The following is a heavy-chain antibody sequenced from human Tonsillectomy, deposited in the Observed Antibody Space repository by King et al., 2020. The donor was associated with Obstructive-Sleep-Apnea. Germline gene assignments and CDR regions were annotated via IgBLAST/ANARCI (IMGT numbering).Heavy chain of an antibody. CDR1: GFTFSSYS. V-gene: IGHV3-48*04. D-gene: IGHD5-18*01. Sequence: VQLVESGGGLVQPGGSLRLSCAASGFTFSSYSMNWVRQAPGKGLEWVSYISSSSSTIYYADSVKGRFTISRDNAKNSLYLQMDSLRAEDTAVYYCAREGPSWIQLWLSAFDIWGQGTMVTVSS. CDR2: ISSSSSTI. CDR3: AREGPSWIQLWLSAFDI. J-gene: IGHJ3*02.